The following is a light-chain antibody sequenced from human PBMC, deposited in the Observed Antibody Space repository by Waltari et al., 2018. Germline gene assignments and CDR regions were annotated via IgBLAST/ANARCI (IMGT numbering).Light chain of an antibody. CDR3: QSFDSNVRGGVV. CDR2: GNN. CDR1: SSNIGAGHD. V-gene: IGLV1-40*01. Sequence: QSILTQPTSVSGAPGQRVTISCTGSSSNIGAGHDVHWYQAFPGTAPKLLISGNNNRPSGVPDRFSGSKSGSSASLAINGLQAEDEADYYCQSFDSNVRGGVVFGGGTK. J-gene: IGLJ3*02.